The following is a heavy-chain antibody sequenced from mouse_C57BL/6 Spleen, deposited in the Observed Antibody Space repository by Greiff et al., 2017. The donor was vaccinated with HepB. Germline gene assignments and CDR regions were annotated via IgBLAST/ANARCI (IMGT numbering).Heavy chain of an antibody. V-gene: IGHV1-69*01. CDR2: IDPSDSYT. CDR1: GYTFTSYW. Sequence: VQLQQPGAELVMPGASVKLSCKASGYTFTSYWMHWVKQRPGQGLEWIGEIDPSDSYTNYNQKFKGKSTLTVDKSSSTAYMQLSSLTSEDSAVYYCARSYGNYGGYAMDYWGQGTSVTVSS. CDR3: ARSYGNYGGYAMDY. J-gene: IGHJ4*01. D-gene: IGHD2-1*01.